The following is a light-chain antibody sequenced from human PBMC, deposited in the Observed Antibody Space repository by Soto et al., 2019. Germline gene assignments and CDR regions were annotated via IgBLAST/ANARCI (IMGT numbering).Light chain of an antibody. CDR3: QQYYDAPQT. CDR1: QSILYSSNNKNY. CDR2: WAS. Sequence: IVMTQSPDSLAVSLGERATINCKSSQSILYSSNNKNYLAWYQQKPGQPPKLLIYWASTRESGVPDRFSGSGSGTDFTLTISSLQAGDVAVYYCQQYYDAPQTFGQGTKVEI. J-gene: IGKJ1*01. V-gene: IGKV4-1*01.